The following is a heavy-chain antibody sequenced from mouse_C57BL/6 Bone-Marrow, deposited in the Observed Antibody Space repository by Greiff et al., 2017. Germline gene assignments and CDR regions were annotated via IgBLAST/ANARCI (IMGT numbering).Heavy chain of an antibody. CDR2: IHPNSGST. Sequence: QVPLQQPGAELVKPGASVKLSCKASGYTFTSYWMHWVKQRPGQGLEWIGMIHPNSGSTNYNEKFKSKATLTVDQSSSTAYMQLSSLTSEDSAVYYCARGLLLRFYAMDYWGQGTAVTVSS. J-gene: IGHJ4*01. CDR3: ARGLLLRFYAMDY. V-gene: IGHV1-64*01. D-gene: IGHD1-1*01. CDR1: GYTFTSYW.